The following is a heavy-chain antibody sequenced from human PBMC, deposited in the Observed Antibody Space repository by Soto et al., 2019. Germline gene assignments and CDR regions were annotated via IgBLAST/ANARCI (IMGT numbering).Heavy chain of an antibody. V-gene: IGHV4-4*07. Sequence: SETLSLTCTVSGGSINSYWWSWIRQPAGKGLEWIGRVYSSGTTDYNPSLNSRATMSVETSKNQFSPKLSSVTAADTAVYYCARDIASYAYGEGYWGQGSQVTVSS. J-gene: IGHJ4*02. D-gene: IGHD2-21*01. CDR3: ARDIASYAYGEGY. CDR2: VYSSGTT. CDR1: GGSINSYW.